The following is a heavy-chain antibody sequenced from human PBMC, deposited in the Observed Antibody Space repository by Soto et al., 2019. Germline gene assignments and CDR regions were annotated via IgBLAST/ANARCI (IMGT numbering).Heavy chain of an antibody. CDR1: GGTFSSYT. D-gene: IGHD3-9*01. J-gene: IGHJ5*02. Sequence: QVQLVQSGAEVKKPGSSVKVSCKASGGTFSSYTISWVRQAPGQGLEWMGRIIPILGIANYAQKFQGRVTITSDXXTXTXXMEPSSLRSEDTAVYDCARTLFMYYDILTGDWFDPWGQGTLVTVSS. CDR3: ARTLFMYYDILTGDWFDP. V-gene: IGHV1-69*02. CDR2: IIPILGIA.